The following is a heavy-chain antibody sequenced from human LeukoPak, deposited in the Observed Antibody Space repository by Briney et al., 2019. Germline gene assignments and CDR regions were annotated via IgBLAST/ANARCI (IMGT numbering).Heavy chain of an antibody. J-gene: IGHJ4*02. V-gene: IGHV3-53*01. CDR2: IYSGGNT. CDR3: ARDGSGRPEGVD. D-gene: IGHD6-6*01. Sequence: GGSLRLSYAAFGFTVSSNYMSWVRQAPGKGLEWVSVIYSGGNTYYAGSVKGRFTISRDTSKDTIYLQMNSLRADDTAVYYCARDGSGRPEGVDWGQGTLVTVSS. CDR1: GFTVSSNY.